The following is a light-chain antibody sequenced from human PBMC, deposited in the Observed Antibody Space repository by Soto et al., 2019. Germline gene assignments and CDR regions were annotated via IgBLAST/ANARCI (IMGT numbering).Light chain of an antibody. V-gene: IGLV2-11*01. CDR1: SSDVGGHDY. CDR2: DVT. CDR3: FSYAEKSFDV. Sequence: QSALTQPRSVSGSPGQSVTVSCTGTSSDVGGHDYVSWYQHHPGKAPKLIIYDVTKRPSGVPDRFSGSKSGNTASLTISGLQAEDEADYHCFSYAEKSFDVFGSGTKVTVL. J-gene: IGLJ1*01.